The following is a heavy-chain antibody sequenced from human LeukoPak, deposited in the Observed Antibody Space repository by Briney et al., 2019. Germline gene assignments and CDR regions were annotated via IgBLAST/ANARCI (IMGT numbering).Heavy chain of an antibody. CDR3: ATGLGYYFDY. CDR2: IYYSGNT. CDR1: GVSISSSNSY. Sequence: SETLSLTCTVSGVSISSSNSYWGWIRQPPGKGLEWIGSIYYSGNTYYNASLKSQVSISIDTSKNQFSLRLTSVTAADTAVYYCATGLGYYFDYWGQGILVTVSS. J-gene: IGHJ4*02. D-gene: IGHD3-16*01. V-gene: IGHV4-39*01.